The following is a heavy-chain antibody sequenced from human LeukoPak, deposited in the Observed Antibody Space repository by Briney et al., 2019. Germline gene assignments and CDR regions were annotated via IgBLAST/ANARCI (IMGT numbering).Heavy chain of an antibody. Sequence: SETLSLTCAVYGGSFSGYYWSWIRQPPGKGLEWIGEINHSGSTNYNPSLKSRVTISVDTSKNQFSLKLSSVTAADTAVYYCARDYSNSLYYYYMDVWGKGTTVTVSS. CDR1: GGSFSGYY. V-gene: IGHV4-34*01. J-gene: IGHJ6*03. D-gene: IGHD4-11*01. CDR3: ARDYSNSLYYYYMDV. CDR2: INHSGST.